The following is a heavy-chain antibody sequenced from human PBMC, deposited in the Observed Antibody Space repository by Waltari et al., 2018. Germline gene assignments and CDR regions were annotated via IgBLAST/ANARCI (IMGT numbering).Heavy chain of an antibody. Sequence: EVQLLESGGGLVQPGGSLRLSCAASGFTFSSYAMSWVRQAPGKGLEWVSAISGSGGSTYYADSVKGRFTISRDNSKNTLYLQMNSLRAEDTAVYYCAKDMYYDFWSGVYGMDVWGQGTTVTVSS. D-gene: IGHD3-3*01. J-gene: IGHJ6*02. CDR3: AKDMYYDFWSGVYGMDV. CDR2: ISGSGGST. V-gene: IGHV3-23*01. CDR1: GFTFSSYA.